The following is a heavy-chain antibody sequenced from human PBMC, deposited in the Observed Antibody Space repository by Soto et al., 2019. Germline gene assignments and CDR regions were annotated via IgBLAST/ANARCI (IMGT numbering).Heavy chain of an antibody. CDR2: IDWDDDK. J-gene: IGHJ6*03. D-gene: IGHD2-2*01. Sequence: ESGPTLVNPTQTLTLTCTFSGFSLSTSGMCVSWIRQPPGKALEWLARIDWDDDKYYSTSLKTRLTISKDTSKNQVVLTMTNMDPVDTATYYCARSSIVVVPAAMILRYYYYYMDVWGKGTTDTFSS. CDR1: GFSLSTSGMC. CDR3: ARSSIVVVPAAMILRYYYYYMDV. V-gene: IGHV2-70*11.